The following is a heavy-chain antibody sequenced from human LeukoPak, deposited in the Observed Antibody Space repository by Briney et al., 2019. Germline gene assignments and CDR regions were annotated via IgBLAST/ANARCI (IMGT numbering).Heavy chain of an antibody. CDR3: AKDMGEDGSYYLDY. J-gene: IGHJ4*02. CDR1: GFTFSSYD. Sequence: GGSLRLSCAASGFTFSSYDMKWVRQAPGKGLEWVSHISSSGGNICYADSVKGRFTISRDNAKNSLYLQMNSLRAEDTAVYYCAKDMGEDGSYYLDYWGQGTLVTVSS. V-gene: IGHV3-48*03. CDR2: ISSSGGNI. D-gene: IGHD1-26*01.